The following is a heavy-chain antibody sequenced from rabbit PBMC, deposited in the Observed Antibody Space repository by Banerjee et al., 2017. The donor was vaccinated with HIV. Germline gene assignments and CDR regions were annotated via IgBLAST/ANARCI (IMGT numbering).Heavy chain of an antibody. CDR1: GIDFTSNV. J-gene: IGHJ6*01. CDR3: ARSYAGVDVYFYGMDL. CDR2: IYAGGSGST. V-gene: IGHV1S40*01. D-gene: IGHD4-2*01. Sequence: QSLEESGGGLVQPEGSLTLTCTASGIDFTSNVMCWVRQAPGKGLEWIGCIYAGGSGSTYYASRAKGRFTISKTSSTTVTLQMTSLTVADTATYFCARSYAGVDVYFYGMDLWGPGTLVTVS.